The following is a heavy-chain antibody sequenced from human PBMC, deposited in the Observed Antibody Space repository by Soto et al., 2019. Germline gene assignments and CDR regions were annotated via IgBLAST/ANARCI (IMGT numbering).Heavy chain of an antibody. Sequence: GGSLRLSCAASGFTFSNAWMNWVRQAPGKGLEWVGRIKSKTDGGTTDYAAPVKGRFTISRDDSKNTLYLQMNSLKTEDTAVYYCTTDIATNLPTTFDYWGQGTLVTVSS. V-gene: IGHV3-15*07. CDR3: TTDIATNLPTTFDY. CDR2: IKSKTDGGTT. CDR1: GFTFSNAW. D-gene: IGHD5-12*01. J-gene: IGHJ4*02.